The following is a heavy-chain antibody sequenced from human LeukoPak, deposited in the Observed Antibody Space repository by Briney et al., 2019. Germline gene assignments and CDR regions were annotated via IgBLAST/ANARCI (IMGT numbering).Heavy chain of an antibody. D-gene: IGHD1-26*01. CDR3: ASGSYYFDY. CDR2: IYYSGST. CDR1: GGSISSYY. V-gene: IGHV4-59*01. J-gene: IGHJ4*02. Sequence: PSETLSLTCTVSGGSISSYYWSWIRQPPGKGLEWIGYIYYSGSTNYNPSLKSRVTISVDTSKNQFSLKLSSVTAADTAVYYCASGSYYFDYWGQGTLVTVSS.